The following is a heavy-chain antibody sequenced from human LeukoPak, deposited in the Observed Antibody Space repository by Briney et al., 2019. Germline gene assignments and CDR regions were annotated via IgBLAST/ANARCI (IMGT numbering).Heavy chain of an antibody. D-gene: IGHD3-9*01. Sequence: SVKVSCKASGGTFSSYAISWVRQAPGQGLEWMGGIIPIFGTANYAQKSQGRVTITADESTSTAYMELSSLRSEDTAVYYCARSSAYYDILTGYSDNYYYGMDVWGKGTTVTVSS. CDR1: GGTFSSYA. V-gene: IGHV1-69*13. J-gene: IGHJ6*04. CDR3: ARSSAYYDILTGYSDNYYYGMDV. CDR2: IIPIFGTA.